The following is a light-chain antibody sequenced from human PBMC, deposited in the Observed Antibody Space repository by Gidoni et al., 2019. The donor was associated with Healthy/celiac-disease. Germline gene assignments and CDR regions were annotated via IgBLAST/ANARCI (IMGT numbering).Light chain of an antibody. CDR2: DAS. J-gene: IGKJ4*01. Sequence: EIVLTQSPATLSLSPWERATLSCRASQSVSSYLAWYQQKPGQAPRLLIYDASNRATGIPARFSGSGSGTDFTLTISSLEPEDFAVYYCQQRSNWPLTFGGXTKVEIK. V-gene: IGKV3-11*01. CDR3: QQRSNWPLT. CDR1: QSVSSY.